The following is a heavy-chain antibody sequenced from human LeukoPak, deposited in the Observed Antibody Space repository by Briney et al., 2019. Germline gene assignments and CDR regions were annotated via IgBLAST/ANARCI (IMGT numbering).Heavy chain of an antibody. V-gene: IGHV4-61*02. CDR3: AIASRTTVSFNYYYYMDV. CDR1: GGSISSGSYY. D-gene: IGHD4-17*01. CDR2: INTSGST. Sequence: SETLSLTCTVSGGSISSGSYYWTWIRQPAGKGLEWIGRINTSGSTNYNPSLKSRVTISVDTSKNQFSLKVNSVTAADTAVYYCAIASRTTVSFNYYYYMDVWGRGTTVTVSS. J-gene: IGHJ6*03.